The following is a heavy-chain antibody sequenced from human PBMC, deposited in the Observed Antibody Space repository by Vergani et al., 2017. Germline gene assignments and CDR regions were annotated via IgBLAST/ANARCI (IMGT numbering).Heavy chain of an antibody. J-gene: IGHJ4*02. Sequence: QVQLQESGPGLVKPSQTLSLTCSVSGNSISSGVYYWNWIRQHPGKGLEWIGYIYSTGSTQHNPSRRRRITRSVETYKNQCSLKLNSVTAADTDMYYCASMGGYDEGDAFRIGYFVSWVAGSLVGDSS. CDR2: IYSTGST. D-gene: IGHD3-22*01. CDR3: ASMGGYDEGDAFRIGYFVS. CDR1: GNSISSGVYY. V-gene: IGHV4-31*03.